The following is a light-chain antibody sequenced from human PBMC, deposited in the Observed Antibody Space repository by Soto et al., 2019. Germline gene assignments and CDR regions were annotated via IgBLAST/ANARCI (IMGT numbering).Light chain of an antibody. CDR3: QKCKVAPFT. CDR1: QDIANF. CDR2: AAS. Sequence: ILVSQSPSSLSAFVGDRVTITCRASQDIANFLAWYQQKPGKVPKLLIYAASTLQSGVPSRFSGSGSGTDFTLTISSPQPEDVATYYCQKCKVAPFTFGGGTKVDIK. V-gene: IGKV1-27*01. J-gene: IGKJ4*01.